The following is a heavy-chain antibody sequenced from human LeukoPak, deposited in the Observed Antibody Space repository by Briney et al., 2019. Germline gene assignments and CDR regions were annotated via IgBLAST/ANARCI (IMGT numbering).Heavy chain of an antibody. CDR3: ARVGIVVAPDY. J-gene: IGHJ4*02. D-gene: IGHD1-26*01. Sequence: SCKASGYTFTGYYMHWVRQAPGKGLEWVAVISYDGSNKYYADSVKGRFTISRDNAKNSLYLQMNSLRAEDTAVYYCARVGIVVAPDYWGQGTLVTVSS. CDR2: ISYDGSNK. V-gene: IGHV3-30-3*01. CDR1: GYTFTGYY.